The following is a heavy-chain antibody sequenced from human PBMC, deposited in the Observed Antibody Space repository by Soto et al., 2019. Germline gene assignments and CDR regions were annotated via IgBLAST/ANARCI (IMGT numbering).Heavy chain of an antibody. CDR1: GGSISSSSRY. CDR2: IYYNGIT. V-gene: IGHV4-39*01. J-gene: IGHJ4*02. D-gene: IGHD6-13*01. Sequence: PSETLSLTCTVSGGSISSSSRYWAWIRQPPGKGLEWIGSIYYNGITYNNPSLRGRLTVSADTSKNQFSMRLTSVTAADTAVYYCARHKDQWGNTWSYYFDSWGQGALVTVSS. CDR3: ARHKDQWGNTWSYYFDS.